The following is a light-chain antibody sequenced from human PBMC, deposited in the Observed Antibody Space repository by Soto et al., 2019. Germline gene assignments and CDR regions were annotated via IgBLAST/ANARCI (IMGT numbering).Light chain of an antibody. CDR3: CSYAGSYTWV. V-gene: IGLV2-11*01. Sequence: QSVLTQPRSVSGSPGQSVTISCTGTSSDVGGYNYVSWYQQHPGKAPKLMIYDVSKRPSGVPDCFSGSKSGNTASLTISGLQDEDEADYYCCSYAGSYTWVFGGGTKLTVL. CDR1: SSDVGGYNY. CDR2: DVS. J-gene: IGLJ3*02.